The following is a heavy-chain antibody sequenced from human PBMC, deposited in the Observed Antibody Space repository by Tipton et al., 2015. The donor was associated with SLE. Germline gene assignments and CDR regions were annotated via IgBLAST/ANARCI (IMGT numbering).Heavy chain of an antibody. CDR2: ISYDGTNK. CDR1: GFTFSSYD. J-gene: IGHJ4*02. V-gene: IGHV3-30*04. Sequence: SLRLSCAASGFTFSSYDMHWVRQAPGKGLEWVAVISYDGTNKYYADSVKGRFTISRDNSKNTLYLQMNSLRAEDTAVYYCARDSRVPRYYFDYWGQGTLVTVSS. D-gene: IGHD3-10*01. CDR3: ARDSRVPRYYFDY.